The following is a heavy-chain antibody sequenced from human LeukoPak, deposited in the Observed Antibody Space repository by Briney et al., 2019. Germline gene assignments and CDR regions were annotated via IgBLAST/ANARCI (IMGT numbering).Heavy chain of an antibody. Sequence: ASVKVSCKASGYTFTGYYMHWVRQAPGQGLEWMGWINPNSGGTNYAQKLQGRVTMTTDTSTSTAYMELRSLRSDDTAVYYCARDCTAVTMVRGVISRWFDPWGQGTLVTVSS. CDR2: INPNSGGT. CDR3: ARDCTAVTMVRGVISRWFDP. CDR1: GYTFTGYY. J-gene: IGHJ5*02. V-gene: IGHV1-2*02. D-gene: IGHD3-10*01.